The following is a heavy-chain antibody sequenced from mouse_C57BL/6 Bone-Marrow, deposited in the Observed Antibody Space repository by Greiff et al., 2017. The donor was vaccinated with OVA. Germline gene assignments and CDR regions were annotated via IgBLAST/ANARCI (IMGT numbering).Heavy chain of an antibody. Sequence: QVQLQQSGAELVRPGTSVKVSCKASGYAFTNYLIEWVKQRPGQGLEWIGVINPGSGGTNYNEKFKGKATLTADKSSSTAYMQLSSLTSEDSAVYFCSRIYGNYDWYFDVWGTGTTVTVSS. CDR3: SRIYGNYDWYFDV. D-gene: IGHD2-1*01. V-gene: IGHV1-54*01. J-gene: IGHJ1*03. CDR2: INPGSGGT. CDR1: GYAFTNYL.